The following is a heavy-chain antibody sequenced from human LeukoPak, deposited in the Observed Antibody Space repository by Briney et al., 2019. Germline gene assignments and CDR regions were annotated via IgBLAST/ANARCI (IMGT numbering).Heavy chain of an antibody. CDR2: IYYSGST. V-gene: IGHV4-59*01. Sequence: SETLSLTCTVSGGSISSYYWSWIRQPPGKGLEWIGYIYYSGSTNYNPSLKSRVTISVDTSKNQFSLKLSSVTAADTAVYYYARADRVVPAADWGQGTLVTVSS. D-gene: IGHD2-2*01. CDR1: GGSISSYY. J-gene: IGHJ4*02. CDR3: ARADRVVPAAD.